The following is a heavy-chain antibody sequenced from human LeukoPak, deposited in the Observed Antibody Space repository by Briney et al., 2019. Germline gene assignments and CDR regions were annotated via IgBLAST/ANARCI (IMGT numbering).Heavy chain of an antibody. CDR3: ARGRVSSSTWYSTYYYFFYMDF. Sequence: SETLSLTCTVSDDSITMYYWTWIRQPPGKGLEWIGYVDHTGTTNFNPSLNGRVSISRDTSKNFFPLRLRSVTAADTAVYFCARGRVSSSTWYSTYYYFFYMDFWGKGTTVTVSS. CDR1: DDSITMYY. D-gene: IGHD4-11*01. J-gene: IGHJ6*03. CDR2: VDHTGTT. V-gene: IGHV4-59*01.